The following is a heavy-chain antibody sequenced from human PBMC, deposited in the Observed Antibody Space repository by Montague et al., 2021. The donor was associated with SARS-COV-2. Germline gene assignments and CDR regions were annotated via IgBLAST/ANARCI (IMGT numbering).Heavy chain of an antibody. D-gene: IGHD3-10*01. CDR2: IYPGDSDT. CDR1: GYSFTSYR. J-gene: IGHJ6*02. Sequence: QSGAEVKKPGESLKISCKGSGYSFTSYRIGWVRQMPGKGLEWMGIIYPGDSDTRYSPSFQGQVTISADKSISTAYLQWSSLKASDTAMYYWARHEAVGRGSGSSRPTTYYSYYYGMDVWGQGTTVTVSS. V-gene: IGHV5-51*01. CDR3: ARHEAVGRGSGSSRPTTYYSYYYGMDV.